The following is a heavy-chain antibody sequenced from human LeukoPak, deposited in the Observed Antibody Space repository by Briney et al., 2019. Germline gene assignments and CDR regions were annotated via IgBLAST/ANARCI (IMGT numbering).Heavy chain of an antibody. D-gene: IGHD6-19*01. CDR3: ARLSSYSSGWISYYYYYYMDV. CDR2: IYHSGST. Sequence: PSETLSLTCTVSGYSISSGYYWGWIRQPPGKWLEWIGSIYHSGSTYYNPSLKSRVTISVDTSKNQFSLKLSSVTAADTAVYYCARLSSYSSGWISYYYYYYMDVWGKGTTVTISS. V-gene: IGHV4-38-2*02. J-gene: IGHJ6*03. CDR1: GYSISSGYY.